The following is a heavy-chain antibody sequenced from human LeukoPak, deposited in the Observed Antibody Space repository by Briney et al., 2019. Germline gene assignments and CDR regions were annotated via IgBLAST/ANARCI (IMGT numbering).Heavy chain of an antibody. D-gene: IGHD3-3*02. J-gene: IGHJ4*02. CDR2: ISGYNGNT. V-gene: IGHV1-18*01. Sequence: ASVKVSCKASGYTFTTYGISWVRQAPGQGLEWMGWISGYNGNTNYAQKLQGRVTMTTDTSTSTAYMELRSLRSDDTAVYYCARAGSFQDPVDYWGQGTLVTVSS. CDR1: GYTFTTYG. CDR3: ARAGSFQDPVDY.